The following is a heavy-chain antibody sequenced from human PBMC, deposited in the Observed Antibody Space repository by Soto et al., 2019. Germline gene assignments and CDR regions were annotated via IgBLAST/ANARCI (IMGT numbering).Heavy chain of an antibody. D-gene: IGHD6-19*01. J-gene: IGHJ4*02. V-gene: IGHV3-30*18. CDR1: GFTFSSYG. CDR2: ISYDGTST. Sequence: QVQLEESGGGVVQPGRSLRLSCAASGFTFSSYGMHWVRQAPGKGLEWVAVISYDGTSTDFADSVKGRFTISRDNSKNALYLEMNSLRAEDTAVYYCAKDLGGGWIPDYFVHWGQGTLVTVSS. CDR3: AKDLGGGWIPDYFVH.